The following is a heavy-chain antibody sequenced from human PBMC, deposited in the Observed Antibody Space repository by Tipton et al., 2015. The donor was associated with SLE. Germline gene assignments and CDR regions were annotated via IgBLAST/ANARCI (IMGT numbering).Heavy chain of an antibody. D-gene: IGHD4-23*01. CDR2: IFYSGIT. V-gene: IGHV4-31*03. CDR3: ARGSLVLPTVAGDVDAFDI. J-gene: IGHJ3*02. CDR1: GGSISSGGYY. Sequence: TLSLTCTVSGGSISSGGYYWGWIRQHPGRDLEWIGSIFYSGITYYNPSLKSRVVISVDTSENEVSLKLTSVTGADTALYYCARGSLVLPTVAGDVDAFDIWGQGTAVIVSS.